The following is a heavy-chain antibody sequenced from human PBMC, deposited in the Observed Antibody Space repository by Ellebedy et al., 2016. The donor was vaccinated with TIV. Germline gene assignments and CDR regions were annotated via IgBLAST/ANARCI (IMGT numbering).Heavy chain of an antibody. CDR3: AREENWYFDP. CDR2: ISSGGDMI. Sequence: PGGSLRLSCVGTGFTFNDYEMSWVRQAPGKGLEWVSYISSGGDMISYADAVKGRFTISRDNARNLLYLQMNSLRAEDTAIYYCAREENWYFDPWGQGTLVTVSS. CDR1: GFTFNDYE. J-gene: IGHJ5*02. V-gene: IGHV3-48*03. D-gene: IGHD1-14*01.